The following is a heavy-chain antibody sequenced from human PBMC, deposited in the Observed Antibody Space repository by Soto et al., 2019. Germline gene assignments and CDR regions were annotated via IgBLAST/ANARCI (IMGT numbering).Heavy chain of an antibody. Sequence: GGSLRLSCAASGFTFSSYAMSWVRQAPGKGLEWVSTISGSGGSTYYVDSVKGRFTISRDNSKNTLYLQMNSLRAEDTAVYYCATHLSRGYRSSWYREPDYYYYMDVWGKGTTVTISS. CDR2: ISGSGGST. CDR1: GFTFSSYA. J-gene: IGHJ6*03. D-gene: IGHD6-13*01. CDR3: ATHLSRGYRSSWYREPDYYYYMDV. V-gene: IGHV3-23*01.